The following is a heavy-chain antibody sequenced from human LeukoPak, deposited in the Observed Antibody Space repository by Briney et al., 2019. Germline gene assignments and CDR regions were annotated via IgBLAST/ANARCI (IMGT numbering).Heavy chain of an antibody. Sequence: GGSLRLSCAASGFNFRTYWMSWVRQAPGKGLEWVANIKLDGSETYYVDSVKGRFTISRDNAKDSLYLQMNSLRADDTAVYYCARDRRLDFYYYMDAWGKGTTVTVSS. CDR3: ARDRRLDFYYYMDA. CDR2: IKLDGSET. J-gene: IGHJ6*03. CDR1: GFNFRTYW. V-gene: IGHV3-7*01. D-gene: IGHD5/OR15-5a*01.